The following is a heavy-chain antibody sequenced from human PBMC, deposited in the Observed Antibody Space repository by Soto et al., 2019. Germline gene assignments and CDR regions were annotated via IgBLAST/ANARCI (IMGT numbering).Heavy chain of an antibody. CDR2: FSTSGNT. V-gene: IGHV4-4*07. CDR3: ARVGMVGTVLGSWFDP. Sequence: LSLTCTVSGGSISNYYWSWIRQPAGKGLEWIGRFSTSGNTDYNPSLKSRVTMSLDTSKNQFSLKLRSVTAADTAVYYCARVGMVGTVLGSWFDPWGQGTQVTVSS. CDR1: GGSISNYY. J-gene: IGHJ5*02. D-gene: IGHD6-19*01.